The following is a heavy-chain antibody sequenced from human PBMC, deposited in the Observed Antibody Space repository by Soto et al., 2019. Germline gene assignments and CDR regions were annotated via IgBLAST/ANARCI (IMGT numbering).Heavy chain of an antibody. Sequence: AGGSLRLSCAASGFTFSSYGMHWVRQAPGKGLEWVAVISYDGSNKYYADSVKGRFTISRDNSKNTLYLQMNSLRAEDTAVYYCANLYYGMDVWGQGTTVTVSS. J-gene: IGHJ6*02. CDR3: ANLYYGMDV. CDR1: GFTFSSYG. V-gene: IGHV3-30*18. CDR2: ISYDGSNK.